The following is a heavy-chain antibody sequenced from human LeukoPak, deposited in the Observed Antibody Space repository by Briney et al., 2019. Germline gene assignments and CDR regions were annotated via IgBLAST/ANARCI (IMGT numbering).Heavy chain of an antibody. CDR3: ARDGGLSPHPSFDY. CDR2: INSDGSWT. D-gene: IGHD3-16*02. CDR1: GNYW. V-gene: IGHV3-74*01. J-gene: IGHJ4*02. Sequence: GGSLRLSCAASGNYWMHWVRQAPGKGLVWVSHINSDGSWTSYADSVKGRFTISKDNAKNTLYLQMNSLRAEDTAVYYCARDGGLSPHPSFDYWGQGTLVTVSS.